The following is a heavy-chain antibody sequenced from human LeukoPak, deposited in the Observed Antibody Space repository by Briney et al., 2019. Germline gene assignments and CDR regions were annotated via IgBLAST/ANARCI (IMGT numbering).Heavy chain of an antibody. D-gene: IGHD4-17*01. CDR2: ISAYNGKT. CDR1: GYTFTSYG. V-gene: IGHV1-18*01. CDR3: ARDGPGYGDYINFDY. J-gene: IGHJ4*02. Sequence: ASVKVSCKASGYTFTSYGITWVRQAPGQGLEWMAWISAYNGKTNYAQRFQGRVTMTTDTSTSTAYMELRSLRSDDTAVYYCARDGPGYGDYINFDYWGQGTLVTVSS.